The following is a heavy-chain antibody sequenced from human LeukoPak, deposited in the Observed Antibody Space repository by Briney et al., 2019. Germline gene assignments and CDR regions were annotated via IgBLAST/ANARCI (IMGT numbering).Heavy chain of an antibody. V-gene: IGHV3-74*01. J-gene: IGHJ4*02. CDR3: TREEGSTDH. CDR2: INGDGSET. CDR1: GLTFSSHW. D-gene: IGHD5/OR15-5a*01. Sequence: GGSLRLSCAASGLTFSSHWMHWVRQAPGKGLVWVSHINGDGSETNYADSVRGRFTISRDNAKNTLYLQMNSLRVDDTAVYYCTREEGSTDHWGQGTLVTVSS.